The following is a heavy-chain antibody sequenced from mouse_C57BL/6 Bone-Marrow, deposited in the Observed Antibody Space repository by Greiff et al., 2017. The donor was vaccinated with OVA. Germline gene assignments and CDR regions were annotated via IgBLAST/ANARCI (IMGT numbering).Heavy chain of an antibody. CDR1: GFTFSDAW. V-gene: IGHV6-6*01. D-gene: IGHD2-13*01. CDR3: TRGPFDYYFDY. CDR2: IRNKANNHAT. J-gene: IGHJ2*01. Sequence: VQLKESGGGLVQPGGSMKLSCAASGFTFSDAWMDWVRQSPEQGLEWVAEIRNKANNHATYYAESVKGRFTISRDDPKSSVYLQMNSLRAEDTGIYYCTRGPFDYYFDYWGQGTTLTVSS.